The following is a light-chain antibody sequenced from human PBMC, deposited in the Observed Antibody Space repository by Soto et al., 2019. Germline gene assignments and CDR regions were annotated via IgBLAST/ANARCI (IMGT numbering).Light chain of an antibody. CDR1: SSDVGDYNY. V-gene: IGLV2-11*01. CDR3: CSFAGSYNWV. J-gene: IGLJ3*02. Sequence: QSVLTQPASVSGSPGQSITISCTGTSSDVGDYNYVSWYQQHPGKAPKLMIYHVSERPSGVPDRFSGSKSGNTASLTISGLQAEDEADYYCCSFAGSYNWVFGGGTKLTVL. CDR2: HVS.